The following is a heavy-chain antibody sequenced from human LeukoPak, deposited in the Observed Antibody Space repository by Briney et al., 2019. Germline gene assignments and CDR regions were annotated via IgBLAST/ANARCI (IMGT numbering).Heavy chain of an antibody. Sequence: GGSLRLSCSASGFTFSSHAMHWVRQAPGQGLEYVSAISTNGGSTYYVDSVKGRFIISRDNSKNTLYLQMSSLRAEDTAVYYCVKIAAAALNYFDYWGQGSLVTVSS. CDR1: GFTFSSHA. D-gene: IGHD6-13*01. J-gene: IGHJ4*02. CDR3: VKIAAAALNYFDY. V-gene: IGHV3-64D*06. CDR2: ISTNGGST.